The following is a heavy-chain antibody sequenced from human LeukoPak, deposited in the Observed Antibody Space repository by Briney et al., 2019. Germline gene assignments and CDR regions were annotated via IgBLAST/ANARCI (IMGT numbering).Heavy chain of an antibody. CDR2: INGDGSRK. CDR1: GFTFSTSW. Sequence: GGSLRLSCTASGFTFSTSWINWVRQSPGKGLEWVALINGDGSRKNHADSVKGRFTISRDNAKNTAYLHMNSLRDEDTAVYFCSRDCASSPPDWRQGTRVTVS. CDR3: SRDCASSPPD. V-gene: IGHV3-74*01. D-gene: IGHD3-10*01. J-gene: IGHJ4*02.